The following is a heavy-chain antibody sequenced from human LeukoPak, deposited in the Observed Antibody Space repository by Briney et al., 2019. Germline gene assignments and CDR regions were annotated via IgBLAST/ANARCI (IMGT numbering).Heavy chain of an antibody. D-gene: IGHD2-2*01. J-gene: IGHJ5*02. CDR3: ARNCSSTSCFSLDP. V-gene: IGHV1-2*02. Sequence: GASVKVSCKASGYTFTGYCMHWVRQAPGQGLEWMGWINPNSGGANYAQKFQGRVTMTRDTSISTAYMELSRLRSDDTAVYYCARNCSSTSCFSLDPWGQGTLVTVSS. CDR2: INPNSGGA. CDR1: GYTFTGYC.